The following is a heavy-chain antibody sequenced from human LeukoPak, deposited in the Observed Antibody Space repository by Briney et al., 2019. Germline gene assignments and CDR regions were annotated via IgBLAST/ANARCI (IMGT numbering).Heavy chain of an antibody. Sequence: PGGSLRLSCAASGFTFSSYAMSWVRQAPGKGLEWVSAISGSGGSTYYADSVKGRFTISRDKSKSTLYLQMNSLRAEDTAVCYCAKGGVATIPFDHWGQGTLVTVSS. D-gene: IGHD5-24*01. J-gene: IGHJ4*02. CDR1: GFTFSSYA. CDR2: ISGSGGST. CDR3: AKGGVATIPFDH. V-gene: IGHV3-23*01.